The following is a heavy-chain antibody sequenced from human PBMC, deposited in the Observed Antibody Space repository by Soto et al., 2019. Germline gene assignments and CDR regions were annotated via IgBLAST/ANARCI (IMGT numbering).Heavy chain of an antibody. J-gene: IGHJ4*02. Sequence: GGTLRLSCAASGFTFSSYNMNWVRQAPGKGLEWVSYISSSSRSIYYADSVKGRFTISRDNAKNSLYLQMNSLRAEDTAVYYCAREDGGLFDYWGQGTLVTVSS. CDR3: AREDGGLFDY. D-gene: IGHD4-17*01. CDR1: GFTFSSYN. V-gene: IGHV3-21*05. CDR2: ISSSSRSI.